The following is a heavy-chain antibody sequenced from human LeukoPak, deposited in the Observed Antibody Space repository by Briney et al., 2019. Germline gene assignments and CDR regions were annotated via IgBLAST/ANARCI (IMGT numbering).Heavy chain of an antibody. CDR3: ARTDNLDY. CDR2: IRGDETIA. CDR1: GFSFTTW. D-gene: IGHD2-15*01. J-gene: IGHJ4*02. V-gene: IGHV3-74*03. Sequence: GGSLRLSCAASGFSFTTWMHWVRQAPGKGLVWVARIRGDETIATYAESVKGRFTISRDNARNTLYLQMNSLRAVDTAVYYCARTDNLDYWGQGTTVTVSS.